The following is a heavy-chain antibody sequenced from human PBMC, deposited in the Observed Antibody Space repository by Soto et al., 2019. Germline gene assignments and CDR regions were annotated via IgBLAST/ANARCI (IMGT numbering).Heavy chain of an antibody. CDR3: ARDGATSLTTYFYGMDV. J-gene: IGHJ6*02. CDR2: ISSSGTTI. Sequence: EVQLLESGGGLVQPGGSLRLSCAASGFTFSNYNMNWVRQAPGKGLEWVSYISSSGTTIYNADSVKGRFTISRDNVKNSMYLKMNSLRDEDTAVYFCARDGATSLTTYFYGMDVWGQGTTVTVSS. D-gene: IGHD1-1*01. CDR1: GFTFSNYN. V-gene: IGHV3-48*02.